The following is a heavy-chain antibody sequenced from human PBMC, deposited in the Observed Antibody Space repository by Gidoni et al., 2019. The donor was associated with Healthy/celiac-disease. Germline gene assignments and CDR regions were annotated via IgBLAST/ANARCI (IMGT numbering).Heavy chain of an antibody. CDR2: IIPIFGTA. V-gene: IGHV1-69*06. D-gene: IGHD4-4*01. Sequence: APGQGLEWMGGIIPIFGTANYAQKFQGRVTITADKSTSTAYMELSSLRSEDTAVYYCAVTVTTDYYYYMDVWGKGTTVTVSS. CDR3: AVTVTTDYYYYMDV. J-gene: IGHJ6*03.